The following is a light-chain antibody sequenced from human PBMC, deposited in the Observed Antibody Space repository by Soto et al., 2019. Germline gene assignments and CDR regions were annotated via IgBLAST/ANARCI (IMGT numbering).Light chain of an antibody. V-gene: IGLV1-44*01. CDR3: AAWDDSLNAAV. J-gene: IGLJ2*01. Sequence: QSVLTQPYSVSGTPGQRVTISCSGSSSNIGSHTLNWYQHLPGTAPNLLIYSDNQRPSGVPDRFPGSTSGTSASLAISGLQSEDEADYYCAAWDDSLNAAVFGGGTKLTVL. CDR2: SDN. CDR1: SSNIGSHT.